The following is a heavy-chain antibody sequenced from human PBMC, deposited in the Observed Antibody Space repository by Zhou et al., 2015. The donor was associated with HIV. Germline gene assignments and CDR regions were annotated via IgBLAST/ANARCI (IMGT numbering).Heavy chain of an antibody. D-gene: IGHD1-26*01. CDR2: LNPDSGNT. J-gene: IGHJ4*02. V-gene: IGHV1-8*01. CDR3: TRGRWEVPDAY. CDR1: GYSFTSHD. Sequence: QVQLVQSGAEVKKPGASVKVSCEASGYSFTSHDINWVRQATGQGLEWMGWLNPDSGNTGYAQKFQGRVTMTRDTSISTAYMQLSGLTSEDTAIYYCTRGRWEVPDAYWGQGTLVTVTP.